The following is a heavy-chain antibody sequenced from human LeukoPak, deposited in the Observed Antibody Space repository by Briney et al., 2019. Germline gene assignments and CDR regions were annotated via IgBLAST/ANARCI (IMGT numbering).Heavy chain of an antibody. Sequence: ASVKVSCKASDYTFTSYGINWVRQAPGQGLEWMGWISAYNGNTNYAQKLQGRVTMTTDTSTSTAYMELRSLRSDDTAVYYCARDFIAAAGTPNWFDPWGQGTLVTVSS. D-gene: IGHD6-13*01. J-gene: IGHJ5*02. CDR2: ISAYNGNT. CDR1: DYTFTSYG. CDR3: ARDFIAAAGTPNWFDP. V-gene: IGHV1-18*01.